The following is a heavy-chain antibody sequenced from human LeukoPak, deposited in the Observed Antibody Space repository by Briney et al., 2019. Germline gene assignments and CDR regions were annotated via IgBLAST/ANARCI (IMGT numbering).Heavy chain of an antibody. CDR2: IYYSGST. J-gene: IGHJ5*02. D-gene: IGHD3-22*01. V-gene: IGHV4-30-4*01. Sequence: SQTLSLTCTVSGGSISSGDYYCGWIRQPPGKGLEWIGYIYYSGSTYYNPSLKSRVTISPDTSKNQFSLKLSSVTAADTAVYYCARYYYYDSSGYYLNWFDPWGQGTLVTVSS. CDR3: ARYYYYDSSGYYLNWFDP. CDR1: GGSISSGDYY.